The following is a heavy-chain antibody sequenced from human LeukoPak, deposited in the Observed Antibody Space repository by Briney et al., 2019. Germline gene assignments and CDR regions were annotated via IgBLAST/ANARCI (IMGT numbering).Heavy chain of an antibody. D-gene: IGHD6-6*01. J-gene: IGHJ3*02. CDR2: ISSSGNTI. Sequence: GGSLRLSCAASGFTFSSYSMSWVRQAPGKGLEWVSYISSSGNTISYADSVKGRFTISRDNAKNSLYLQVISLRAEDTAVYYCARGPSIAARYDAFDIWGQGTMVTVSS. CDR1: GFTFSSYS. V-gene: IGHV3-48*04. CDR3: ARGPSIAARYDAFDI.